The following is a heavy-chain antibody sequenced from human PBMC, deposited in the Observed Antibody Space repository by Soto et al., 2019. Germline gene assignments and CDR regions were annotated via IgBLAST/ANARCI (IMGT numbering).Heavy chain of an antibody. J-gene: IGHJ4*02. CDR3: ARSGDYVAFDS. Sequence: QVQLQESGPGLVKPSQTLSLTCTVSGDSFSSGDYKWSWIRQPPGKGLEWIGYTYYSGYTYNNPSXKXXLTVSVDTSKTQFSRKLSSVTAADTAVYYCARSGDYVAFDSWGQGTLVTVS. CDR2: TYYSGYT. V-gene: IGHV4-30-4*01. CDR1: GDSFSSGDYK. D-gene: IGHD4-17*01.